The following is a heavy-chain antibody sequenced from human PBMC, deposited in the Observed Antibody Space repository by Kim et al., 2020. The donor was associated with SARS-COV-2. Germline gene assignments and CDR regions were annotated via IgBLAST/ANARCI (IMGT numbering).Heavy chain of an antibody. CDR2: INPNSGGT. Sequence: ASVKVSCKASGYTFTGYYMHWVRQAPGQGLEWMGWINPNSGGTNYAQKFQGRVTMTRDTSISTAYMELSRLRSDDTAVYYCARRVLRSSGWYPSIYYYYGMDVWGQGTTVTVSS. V-gene: IGHV1-2*02. J-gene: IGHJ6*02. D-gene: IGHD6-19*01. CDR3: ARRVLRSSGWYPSIYYYYGMDV. CDR1: GYTFTGYY.